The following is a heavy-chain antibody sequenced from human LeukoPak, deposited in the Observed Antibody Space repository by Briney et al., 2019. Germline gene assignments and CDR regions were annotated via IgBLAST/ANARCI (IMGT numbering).Heavy chain of an antibody. CDR1: GYSFTSYW. J-gene: IGHJ4*02. CDR3: ARRGPTYYDFWSGYIDY. CDR2: IYPGDSDT. V-gene: IGHV5-51*01. D-gene: IGHD3-3*01. Sequence: GESLKISCKGPGYSFTSYWIGWVRQMPGKGLEWMGIIYPGDSDTRYSPSFQGQVTISADKSISTAYLQWSSLKASDTAMYYCARRGPTYYDFWSGYIDYWGQGTLVTVSS.